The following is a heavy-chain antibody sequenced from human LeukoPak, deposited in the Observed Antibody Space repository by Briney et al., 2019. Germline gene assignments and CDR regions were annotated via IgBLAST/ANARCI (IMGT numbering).Heavy chain of an antibody. CDR2: IHPDGETT. J-gene: IGHJ4*02. Sequence: ASVKVSCKTSGYAITSHFMHWVRQAPGQGLEWVGTIHPDGETTTYGQRFQGRVTMTCDTSTSTVYMDLSSLRSEDTAVYYCAREAIAAGKNFDYWGQGTQVTVSS. V-gene: IGHV1-46*01. CDR1: GYAITSHF. CDR3: AREAIAAGKNFDY. D-gene: IGHD6-25*01.